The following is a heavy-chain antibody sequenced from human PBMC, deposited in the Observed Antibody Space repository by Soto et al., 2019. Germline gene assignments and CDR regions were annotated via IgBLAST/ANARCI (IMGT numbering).Heavy chain of an antibody. CDR1: GASVSTPTYY. CDR2: DYYSRST. CDR3: ARSFRGWN. D-gene: IGHD2-15*01. J-gene: IGHJ4*02. Sequence: QVQLLESGPGLMGPSETLSLTCSVSGASVSTPTYYWSWIRQPPGKGLEWIGYDYYSRSTVYNPPLKSRVTISLNTTKNQTSQSLTSVTAAAAAVYYCARSFRGWNWGQGTLVTVSS. V-gene: IGHV4-61*01.